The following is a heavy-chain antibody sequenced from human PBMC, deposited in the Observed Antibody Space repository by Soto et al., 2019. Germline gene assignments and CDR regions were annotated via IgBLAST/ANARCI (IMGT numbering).Heavy chain of an antibody. CDR1: GFTFSSYG. Sequence: PGGSLRLSCAASGFTFSSYGMHWVRQAPGKGLEWVAVIWYDGSNKYYADSVKGRFTISRDNSKDTLDLQMNSLRAEDTAVYYCARDREQWLVGYYFDYWGQGXLVTVSS. CDR3: ARDREQWLVGYYFDY. J-gene: IGHJ4*02. CDR2: IWYDGSNK. V-gene: IGHV3-33*01. D-gene: IGHD6-19*01.